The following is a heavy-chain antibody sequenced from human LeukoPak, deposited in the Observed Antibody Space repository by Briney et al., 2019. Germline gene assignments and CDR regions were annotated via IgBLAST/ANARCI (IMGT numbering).Heavy chain of an antibody. CDR1: GFTFSSHL. D-gene: IGHD1-14*01. Sequence: GGSLRLSCAVSGFTFSSHLMHWVRQAQGTGLVWVSSVKSDGTATNYADSVKGRFTISRDNAKNTLYLQMNSLRVEDTAVYYCVRKFATGDWGQGTLVTVSS. J-gene: IGHJ4*02. CDR3: VRKFATGD. V-gene: IGHV3-74*01. CDR2: VKSDGTAT.